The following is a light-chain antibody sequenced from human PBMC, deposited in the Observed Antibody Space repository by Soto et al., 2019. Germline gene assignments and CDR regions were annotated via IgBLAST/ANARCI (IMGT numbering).Light chain of an antibody. CDR1: QTVKSYS. V-gene: IGKV3-20*01. CDR2: STS. J-gene: IGKJ1*01. Sequence: VWTEAPVTLCLAPGEIGTLSCWASQTVKSYSFAWYQQKAGQAPRLLIYSTSSRATGIPDRFSGSGSGTDFTLTISRLEPEDFAVYYCQQYGSSPGTFGQGTKVDI. CDR3: QQYGSSPGT.